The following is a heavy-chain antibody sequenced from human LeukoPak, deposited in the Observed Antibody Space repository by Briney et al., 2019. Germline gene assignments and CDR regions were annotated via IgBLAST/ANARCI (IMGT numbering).Heavy chain of an antibody. CDR1: GFTFSSYW. CDR3: AKDHEWLSFDY. V-gene: IGHV3-23*01. CDR2: ISGGGGST. Sequence: PGGSLRLSCAASGFTFSSYWMSWVRQTPGKGLGWVSAISGGGGSTYYADSVKGRFTISRDNSKNTLYLQMNSLRAEDTAVYYWAKDHEWLSFDYWGQGTLVTVSS. J-gene: IGHJ4*02. D-gene: IGHD3-3*01.